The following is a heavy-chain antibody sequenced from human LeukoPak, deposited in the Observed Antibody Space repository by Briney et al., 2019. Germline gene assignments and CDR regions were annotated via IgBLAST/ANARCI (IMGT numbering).Heavy chain of an antibody. J-gene: IGHJ4*02. CDR3: ARGPDILTGSTLFPDY. CDR2: INHSGST. Sequence: SETLSLTCAVYGGSFSGYYWSWIRQPPGKGLEWIGEINHSGSTNYNPSLKSRVTISVDTSKNQFSLKLRSVPAAHTAVYSCARGPDILTGSTLFPDYWGQGTLVTVSS. D-gene: IGHD3-9*01. V-gene: IGHV4-34*01. CDR1: GGSFSGYY.